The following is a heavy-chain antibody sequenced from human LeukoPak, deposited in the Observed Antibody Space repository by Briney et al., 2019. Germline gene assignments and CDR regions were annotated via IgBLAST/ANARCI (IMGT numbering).Heavy chain of an antibody. J-gene: IGHJ4*02. CDR2: IGYDGSIT. Sequence: PGGSLRLSCAASGFPFSSYGMHWVRQAPGKGLEWVTFIGYDGSITYYVDSVKGRFTISRDNYKNTLYLQMTSLRADDTAVYYCAKDVENISYYSPIDYWGQGTLVTVSS. CDR1: GFPFSSYG. V-gene: IGHV3-30*02. CDR3: AKDVENISYYSPIDY. D-gene: IGHD3-10*01.